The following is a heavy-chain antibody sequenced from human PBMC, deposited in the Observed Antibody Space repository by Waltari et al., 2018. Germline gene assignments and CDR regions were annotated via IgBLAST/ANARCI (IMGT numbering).Heavy chain of an antibody. CDR3: ASGGLVAYCGGDCPYYYYYYMDV. CDR1: GGTFSSYA. D-gene: IGHD2-21*01. V-gene: IGHV1-69*10. Sequence: QVQLVQSGAEVKKPGSSVKVSCKASGGTFSSYAISWVRQAPGQGLEWMGGIIPILGIANDAQKFQGRVTITADKSTSTAYMELSSLRSEDTAVYYCASGGLVAYCGGDCPYYYYYYMDVWGKGTTVTVSS. J-gene: IGHJ6*03. CDR2: IIPILGIA.